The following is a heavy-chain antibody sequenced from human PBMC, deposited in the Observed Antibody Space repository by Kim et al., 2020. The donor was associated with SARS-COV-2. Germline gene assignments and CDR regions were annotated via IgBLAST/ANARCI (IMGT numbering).Heavy chain of an antibody. J-gene: IGHJ3*02. D-gene: IGHD1-20*01. V-gene: IGHV3-30*18. CDR2: ISSDGSRK. CDR1: RFTFSRYD. Sequence: GGSLRLSCTASRFTFSRYDMHWVRQSPGKGLEWVAVISSDGSRKDYADHVKGRFTVSRDNLEDTLFLEINSLRPEDTAVYYCAKVAYNWNREDGLDMW. CDR3: AKVAYNWNREDGLDM.